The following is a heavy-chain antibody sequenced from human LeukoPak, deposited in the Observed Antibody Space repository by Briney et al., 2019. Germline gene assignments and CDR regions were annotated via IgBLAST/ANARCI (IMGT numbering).Heavy chain of an antibody. J-gene: IGHJ4*02. CDR1: GGSISSYY. D-gene: IGHD2-2*03. Sequence: SETLSLTCTVSGGSISSYYWSWIRQPAGEGLEWIGRIYTSGSTNYNPSLKSRVTMSVDTSKNQFSLKLSSVTAADTAVYYCARGGSLDIVVVPAAMPAATMYCGGDCFDYWGQGTLVTVSS. CDR3: ARGGSLDIVVVPAAMPAATMYCGGDCFDY. CDR2: IYTSGST. V-gene: IGHV4-4*07.